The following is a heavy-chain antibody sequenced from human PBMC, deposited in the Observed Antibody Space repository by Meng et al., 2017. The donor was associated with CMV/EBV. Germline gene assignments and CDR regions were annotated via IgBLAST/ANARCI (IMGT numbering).Heavy chain of an antibody. V-gene: IGHV4-61*01. J-gene: IGHJ4*01. CDR2: IPYSGST. D-gene: IGHD5-24*01. CDR1: CGSVSSASYY. CDR3: ARFDGSNYTIFLDF. Sequence: ESLKIPCTVSCGSVSSASYYWSWLRQPPGKGLEWIGYIPYSGSTNYNPSLKSRITLSVDTSKNQVSLKLSSVTAADAALYYCARFDGSNYTIFLDFWGQGTLVTVSS.